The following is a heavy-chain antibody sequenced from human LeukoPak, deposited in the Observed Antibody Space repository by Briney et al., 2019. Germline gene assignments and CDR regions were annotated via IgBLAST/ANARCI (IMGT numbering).Heavy chain of an antibody. CDR2: INPNSGDT. Sequence: GASVKVSCKASGYTFTGYYIHWVRQAPGQGLEWMGWINPNSGDTNSAQKFQGRITMTRDTSINTAYMELTRLRYDDTAVYYCARDLRWGVLYYFDYWGQGTLVTVSS. CDR3: ARDLRWGVLYYFDY. CDR1: GYTFTGYY. J-gene: IGHJ4*02. D-gene: IGHD1-26*01. V-gene: IGHV1-2*02.